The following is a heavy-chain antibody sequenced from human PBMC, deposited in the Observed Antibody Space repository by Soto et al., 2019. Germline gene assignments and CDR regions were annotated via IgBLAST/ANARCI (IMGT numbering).Heavy chain of an antibody. J-gene: IGHJ6*02. CDR1: GLSLSTIGEG. CDR2: IYWDDDK. D-gene: IGHD2-21*02. CDR3: VQSRCGGDCLQSYSSHSYYGLDV. V-gene: IGHV2-5*02. Sequence: QIMLKESGPTLVKPTQTLTLTCTFSGLSLSTIGEGVGWIRQPPGKALEWLALIYWDDDKRYSPSLKSRLTITKDTSKNQVVLTMTNMDPVDTATYYCVQSRCGGDCLQSYSSHSYYGLDVWGQGTTVTVSS.